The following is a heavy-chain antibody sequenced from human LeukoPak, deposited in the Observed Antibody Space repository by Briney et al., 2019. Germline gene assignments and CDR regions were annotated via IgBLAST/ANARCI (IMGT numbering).Heavy chain of an antibody. CDR1: GDSVSSNSAA. CDR2: TYYRSKWYN. V-gene: IGHV6-1*01. CDR3: ARVVAAGRPLPVYGMDV. D-gene: IGHD6-13*01. J-gene: IGHJ6*02. Sequence: SQTLSLTCAISGDSVSSNSAAWNWIRQSPSRGLEWLGRTYYRSKWYNDYAVSVKSRITINPDTSKNQFSLQLNSMTPEDTAVYYCARVVAAGRPLPVYGMDVWGQGTTVTVSS.